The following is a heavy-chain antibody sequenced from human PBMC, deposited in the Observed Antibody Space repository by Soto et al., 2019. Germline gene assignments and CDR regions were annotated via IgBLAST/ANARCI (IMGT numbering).Heavy chain of an antibody. CDR2: ISGSGGST. CDR1: GFTFSSYA. V-gene: IGHV3-23*01. J-gene: IGHJ6*03. CDR3: AKDLLAARPAYYYYYMDV. D-gene: IGHD6-6*01. Sequence: GGSLRLSCAASGFTFSSYAMSWVRQAPGKGLEWVSAISGSGGSTYYADSVKGRFTISRDNSKNTLYLQMNSLRAEDTAVYYCAKDLLAARPAYYYYYMDVWGKGTTVTVSS.